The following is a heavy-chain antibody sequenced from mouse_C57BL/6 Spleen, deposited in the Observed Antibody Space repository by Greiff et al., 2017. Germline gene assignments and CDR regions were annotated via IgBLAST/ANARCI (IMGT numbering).Heavy chain of an antibody. CDR3: ARGRAYGNYVDYFDY. J-gene: IGHJ2*01. CDR2: IFPGSGST. D-gene: IGHD2-1*01. V-gene: IGHV1-75*01. Sequence: VHLVESGPELVKPGASVKISCKASGYTFTDYYINWVKQRPGQGLEWIGWIFPGSGSTYYNEKFKGKATLTVDKSSSTAYMLLSSLTSEDSAVYVGARGRAYGNYVDYFDYWGQGTTLTVAS. CDR1: GYTFTDYY.